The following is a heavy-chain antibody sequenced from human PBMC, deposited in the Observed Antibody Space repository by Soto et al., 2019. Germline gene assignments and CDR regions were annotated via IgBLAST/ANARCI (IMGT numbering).Heavy chain of an antibody. CDR1: GFTFSSYG. V-gene: IGHV3-30*18. Sequence: QSGGSLRLSCAASGFTFSSYGMHWVRQAPGKGLEWVAVISYDGSNKYYADSVKGRFTISRDNSKNTLYLQMNSLRAEDTAVYYCAKGGALRYFDWLLFPYYYYGMDVWGQGTTVTVSS. CDR3: AKGGALRYFDWLLFPYYYYGMDV. J-gene: IGHJ6*02. D-gene: IGHD3-9*01. CDR2: ISYDGSNK.